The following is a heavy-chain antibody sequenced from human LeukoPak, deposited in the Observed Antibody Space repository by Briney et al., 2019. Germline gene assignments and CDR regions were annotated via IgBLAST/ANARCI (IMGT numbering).Heavy chain of an antibody. J-gene: IGHJ4*02. CDR2: INPNSGGT. V-gene: IGHV1-2*02. D-gene: IGHD5-18*01. CDR3: ARGNSYGSPVLDPPDY. Sequence: ASVKVSCKASGYTFTGYYMHWVRQAPGQGLEWMGWINPNSGGTNYAQKFQGRVTMTRDTSISTAYMELSRLRSDDTAVYYCARGNSYGSPVLDPPDYWDQGTLVTVSS. CDR1: GYTFTGYY.